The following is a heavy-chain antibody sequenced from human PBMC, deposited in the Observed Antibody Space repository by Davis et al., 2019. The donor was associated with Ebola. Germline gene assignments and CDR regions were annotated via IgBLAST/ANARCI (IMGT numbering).Heavy chain of an antibody. CDR2: IWFDGSSQ. CDR1: GFTFSNYN. V-gene: IGHV3-33*01. J-gene: IGHJ6*02. CDR3: ARDNYGMDI. Sequence: GESLKISCAAFGFTFSNYNIHWVRQAPGKGLEWVAVIWFDGSSQYYIESVKGRFTISRDNSKNTLSLQMNSLRAEDTAVYYCARDNYGMDIWGQGTTVTVSS.